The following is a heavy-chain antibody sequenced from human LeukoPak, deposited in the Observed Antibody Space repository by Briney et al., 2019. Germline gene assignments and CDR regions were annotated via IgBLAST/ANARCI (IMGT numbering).Heavy chain of an antibody. CDR1: GFTFSSYS. CDR3: ARVYCTNGVCYPYYYYYMDV. V-gene: IGHV3-21*01. CDR2: ISSSSSYI. D-gene: IGHD2-8*01. J-gene: IGHJ6*03. Sequence: GGSVRLSCAASGFTFSSYSMNWVRQAPGKGLEWVSSISSSSSYIYYADSVKGRFTISRDNAKNSLYLQMNSLRAEDTAVYYCARVYCTNGVCYPYYYYYMDVWGKGTTVTVSS.